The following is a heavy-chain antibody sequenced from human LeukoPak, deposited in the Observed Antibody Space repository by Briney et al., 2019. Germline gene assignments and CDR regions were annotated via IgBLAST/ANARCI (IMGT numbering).Heavy chain of an antibody. CDR2: IIPILGIA. CDR3: ARDGLLEWLGDYYYGMDV. D-gene: IGHD3-3*01. Sequence: SVKVSCKASGGTFSSYAISWVRQAPGQGLEWMGGIIPILGIANYAQKFQGRVTITADKSTSTAYMELSSLRSEDTAVYYCARDGLLEWLGDYYYGMDVWGQGTTVTVSS. V-gene: IGHV1-69*10. J-gene: IGHJ6*02. CDR1: GGTFSSYA.